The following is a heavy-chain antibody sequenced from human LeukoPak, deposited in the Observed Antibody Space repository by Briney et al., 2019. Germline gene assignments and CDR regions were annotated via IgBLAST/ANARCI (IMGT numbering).Heavy chain of an antibody. CDR3: ATSGGTLGPTNYFAY. CDR1: GESFSGYY. CDR2: INHSGST. J-gene: IGHJ4*02. Sequence: SETLSLTCAVYGESFSGYYWSWIRQPPGKGLEWIGEINHSGSTNYNPSLKSRVTISVDTSKNQFSLTLSSVTAAHTAVYYCATSGGTLGPTNYFAYWGQGTLVTVSS. V-gene: IGHV4-34*01. D-gene: IGHD3-16*01.